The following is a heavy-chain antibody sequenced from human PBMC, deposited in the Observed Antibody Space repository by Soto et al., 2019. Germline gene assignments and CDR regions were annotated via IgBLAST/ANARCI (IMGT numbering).Heavy chain of an antibody. D-gene: IGHD1-26*01. CDR1: GFTFSSYG. CDR3: AKVIYSGSYYGIDY. CDR2: ISYDGNNK. Sequence: ESGGGVVQPGRSLRLSCAASGFTFSSYGMHWVRQAPGKGLEWVALISYDGNNKYYADSVKGRFTISRDNSKNTLYLQMNSLRAEDTAVYYCAKVIYSGSYYGIDYWGQGTLVTVSS. V-gene: IGHV3-30*18. J-gene: IGHJ4*02.